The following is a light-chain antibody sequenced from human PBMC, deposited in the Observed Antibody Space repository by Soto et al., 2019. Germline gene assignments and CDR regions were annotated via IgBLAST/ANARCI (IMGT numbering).Light chain of an antibody. J-gene: IGLJ2*01. CDR2: EVS. CDR1: SSDVGSYNL. CDR3: CSYAGSSTFVV. Sequence: QSALTQPASVSGSPGQSITISCTGTSSDVGSYNLVSWYQQHPGKAPKLMIYEVSKRPSGVSNPFSGSKSGNTASLTISGLQAEDEADYYCCSYAGSSTFVVFGGGTKVTVL. V-gene: IGLV2-23*02.